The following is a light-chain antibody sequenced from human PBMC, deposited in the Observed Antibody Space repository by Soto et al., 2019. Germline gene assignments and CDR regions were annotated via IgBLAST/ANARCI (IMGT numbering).Light chain of an antibody. Sequence: EIVLTQSPPTLSVSPGERITLXYRASQSVSNNLAWYQQKPGQAPRLLIYGASTRATGIPARFSGSGSGTEFTLTISRLEPEDFAVYYCQQYGSLPRTFGQGTKV. CDR3: QQYGSLPRT. J-gene: IGKJ1*01. CDR1: QSVSNN. V-gene: IGKV3-15*01. CDR2: GAS.